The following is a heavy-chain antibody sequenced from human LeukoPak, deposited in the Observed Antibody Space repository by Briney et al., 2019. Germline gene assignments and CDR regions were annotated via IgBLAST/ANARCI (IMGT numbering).Heavy chain of an antibody. V-gene: IGHV4-34*01. CDR3: ARGVTDYGSGSACHWFDP. D-gene: IGHD3-10*01. CDR2: INHSGST. J-gene: IGHJ5*02. Sequence: SETLSLTCAVYGGSFSGYYWSWIRQPPGKGLEWIGEINHSGSTNYNPSLKSRVTISVDTSKNQFSLKLSSVTAADTAVYYCARGVTDYGSGSACHWFDPWGQGTLVTVSS. CDR1: GGSFSGYY.